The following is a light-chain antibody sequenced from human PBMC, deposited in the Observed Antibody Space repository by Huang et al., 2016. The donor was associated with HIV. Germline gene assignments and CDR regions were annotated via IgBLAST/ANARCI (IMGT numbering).Light chain of an antibody. CDR3: QQYYSTPYT. V-gene: IGKV4-1*01. J-gene: IGKJ2*01. CDR2: WAS. Sequence: DIVMTQSPDSLAVSLGERATINCKTSQTVLYNSNNKTYLAWYQQKPGQPPKLLLNWASTRESGVPGRFSGSGSETDFTLTISSLQAEDVAVYYCQQYYSTPYTFGQGTKLEIK. CDR1: QTVLYNSNNKTY.